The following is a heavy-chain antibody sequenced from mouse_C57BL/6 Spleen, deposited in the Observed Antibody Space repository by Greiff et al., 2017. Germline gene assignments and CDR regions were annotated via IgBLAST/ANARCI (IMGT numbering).Heavy chain of an antibody. CDR1: GFTFSSYA. D-gene: IGHD2-4*01. CDR3: TNYDYDPFAY. V-gene: IGHV5-9-1*02. CDR2: ISSGGDYI. Sequence: DVMLVESGEGLVKPGGSLKLSCAASGFTFSSYAMSWVRQTPEKRLEWVAYISSGGDYIYYADTVKGRLTISRDNARNTLYLQMSSLKSEDTAMYYCTNYDYDPFAYWGQGTLVTVSA. J-gene: IGHJ3*01.